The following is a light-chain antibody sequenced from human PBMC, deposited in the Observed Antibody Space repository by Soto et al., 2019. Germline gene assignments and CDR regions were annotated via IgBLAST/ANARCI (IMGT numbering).Light chain of an antibody. CDR2: GTS. V-gene: IGKV3-20*01. Sequence: ENVLTQSPGTLSLSPGERATLSCRASQSVSTTYLAWYQQKPGQAPRLLIYGTSSRATGIPDRFSGSGSGTDFTLTISRLEPEDFAVYYCHHYGSSPRTFGQGTKVDI. CDR3: HHYGSSPRT. CDR1: QSVSTTY. J-gene: IGKJ1*01.